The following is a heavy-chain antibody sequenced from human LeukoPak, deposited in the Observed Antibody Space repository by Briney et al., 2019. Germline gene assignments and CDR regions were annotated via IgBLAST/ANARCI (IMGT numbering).Heavy chain of an antibody. J-gene: IGHJ5*02. CDR2: VATGGTGP. CDR1: GFTFSGYW. CDR3: ARDMGPYGGSPGAS. Sequence: GGSLRLSCAASGFTFSGYWMNWVRQAPGKGLVWVSRVATGGTGPSYADSVKGRFTISRDNAKNTLYLQMSSLSAEDTAVYFCARDMGPYGGSPGASWGQGTLVTVSS. V-gene: IGHV3-74*01. D-gene: IGHD4-23*01.